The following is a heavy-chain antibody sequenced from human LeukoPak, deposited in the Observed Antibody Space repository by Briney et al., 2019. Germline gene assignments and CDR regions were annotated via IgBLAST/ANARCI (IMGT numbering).Heavy chain of an antibody. CDR2: IIPIFGTA. V-gene: IGHV1-69*13. CDR1: GGTFSSYA. CDR3: ARPGSSWSPRSDYYGMDV. D-gene: IGHD6-13*01. J-gene: IGHJ6*02. Sequence: SVKVSCKASGGTFSSYAISWVRQAPGQGLEWMGGIIPIFGTANYAQKFQGRVTITADESTSTAYMELSSLRSEDTAVYYCARPGSSWSPRSDYYGMDVWGQGTTVTVSS.